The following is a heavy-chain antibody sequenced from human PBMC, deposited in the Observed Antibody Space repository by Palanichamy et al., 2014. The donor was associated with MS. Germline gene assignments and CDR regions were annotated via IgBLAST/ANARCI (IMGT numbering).Heavy chain of an antibody. V-gene: IGHV3-9*01. CDR2: ISWNSGSM. D-gene: IGHD6-13*01. CDR1: GFTFDDYA. CDR3: AKDTGDSSSWFDY. Sequence: EVQLVESGGGLVQPGRSLRLSCAASGFTFDDYAMHWVRQAPGKGLEWVSGISWNSGSMGYADSVKGRFTISRDNAKNSLYLQMNSLRAEDTALYYCAKDTGDSSSWFDYWGQGTLVTVSS. J-gene: IGHJ4*02.